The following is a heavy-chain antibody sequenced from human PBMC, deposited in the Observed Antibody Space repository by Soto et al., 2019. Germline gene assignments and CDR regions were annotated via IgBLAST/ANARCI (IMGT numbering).Heavy chain of an antibody. D-gene: IGHD4-4*01. CDR2: ISSSSSYI. Sequence: GGSMRLSCAASGFTFSSYAVHWVRQAPGKGLEWLASISSSSSYIFYADSVKGRFTISRDNAKNSLFLQMNSLRADDTAVYFCARDRETGATVTTYYDAWGQGALVTVSS. J-gene: IGHJ5*02. CDR3: ARDRETGATVTTYYDA. V-gene: IGHV3-21*06. CDR1: GFTFSSYA.